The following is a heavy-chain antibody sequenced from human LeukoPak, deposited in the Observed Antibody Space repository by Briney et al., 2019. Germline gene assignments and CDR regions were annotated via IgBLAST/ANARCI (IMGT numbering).Heavy chain of an antibody. Sequence: PGRSLRLSCAASGFTFDDYAMHWVRQAPGKGLEWVSGISWNSGSIVYADSVKGRFTISRDNAKNSLYLQMNSLRADDTALYYCAKGGSYDSSGYYSNPLYYFGYWGQGTLVTVSS. CDR2: ISWNSGSI. CDR3: AKGGSYDSSGYYSNPLYYFGY. V-gene: IGHV3-9*01. J-gene: IGHJ4*02. D-gene: IGHD3-22*01. CDR1: GFTFDDYA.